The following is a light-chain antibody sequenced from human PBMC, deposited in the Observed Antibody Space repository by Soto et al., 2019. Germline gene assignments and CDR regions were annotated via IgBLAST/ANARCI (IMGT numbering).Light chain of an antibody. Sequence: EIFLTQSPATLSLSPGEIATLSCRASQSLSSNFLAWYQQKPGQPPRLLIYDSSTRATGFPDRFSGSGSGTDFTLTISRLEPEDFAMYYCQQYGRTFGLGTKVDI. V-gene: IGKV3-20*01. CDR1: QSLSSNF. CDR3: QQYGRT. CDR2: DSS. J-gene: IGKJ1*01.